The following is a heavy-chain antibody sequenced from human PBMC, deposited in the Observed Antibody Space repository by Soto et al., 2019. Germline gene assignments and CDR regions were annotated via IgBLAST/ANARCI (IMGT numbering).Heavy chain of an antibody. CDR1: GFTFSSYS. D-gene: IGHD5-12*01. CDR3: ARDPGNGKYSGYPNY. CDR2: ISSSSSYI. J-gene: IGHJ4*02. V-gene: IGHV3-21*01. Sequence: EVQLVESGGGLVKPGGSLRLSCAASGFTFSSYSMNWVRQAPGKGLEWVSSISSSSSYIYYADSVKGRFTISRDNAKNSLYLQMNSLRAEDTAVYYCARDPGNGKYSGYPNYWGQGTLVTVSS.